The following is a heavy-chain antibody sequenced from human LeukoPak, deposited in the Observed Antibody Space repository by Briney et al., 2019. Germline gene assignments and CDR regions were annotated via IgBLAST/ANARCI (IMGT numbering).Heavy chain of an antibody. V-gene: IGHV3-21*01. CDR2: ISSSSSYI. CDR3: ARAGSGSYDFDY. D-gene: IGHD1-26*01. J-gene: IGHJ4*02. Sequence: GGSLRLSCAASGFTFSSYSMNWVRQAPGKGLEWVSSISSSSSYIYYADSVKGRFTISRDNAKNSLYLQMNGLRAEDTAVYYCARAGSGSYDFDYWGQGTLVTISS. CDR1: GFTFSSYS.